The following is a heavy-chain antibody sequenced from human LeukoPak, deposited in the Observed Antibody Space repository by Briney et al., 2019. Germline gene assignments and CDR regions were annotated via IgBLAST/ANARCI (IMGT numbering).Heavy chain of an antibody. J-gene: IGHJ4*02. CDR1: GYTFTSCA. D-gene: IGHD6-13*01. V-gene: IGHV7-4-1*02. Sequence: ASVKVSCKASGYTFTSCAMNWVRQAPGQGLEWMGWINTNTGNPTYAQGFTGRFVFSLDTSVSTAYLQISSLKAEDTAVYYCARDSIAAAARPSDYWGQGTLVTVSS. CDR3: ARDSIAAAARPSDY. CDR2: INTNTGNP.